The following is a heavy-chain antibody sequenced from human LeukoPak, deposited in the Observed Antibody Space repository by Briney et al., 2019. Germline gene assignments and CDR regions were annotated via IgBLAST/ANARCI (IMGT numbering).Heavy chain of an antibody. CDR3: ARDLVVPAAISYYYYGMDV. J-gene: IGHJ6*02. Sequence: SETLSLTCTVSGGSISSYYWSWIRQPAGKGLEWIGRIYTSGSTNYNPSLKSRVTMSVDTSKNQFSLKLSSVTAADTAVYYCARDLVVPAAISYYYYGMDVWGQGTTVTVSS. CDR2: IYTSGST. CDR1: GGSISSYY. D-gene: IGHD2-2*01. V-gene: IGHV4-4*07.